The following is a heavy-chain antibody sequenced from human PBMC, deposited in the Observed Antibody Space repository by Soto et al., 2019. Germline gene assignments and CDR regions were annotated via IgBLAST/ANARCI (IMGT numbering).Heavy chain of an antibody. CDR1: GGTFSSHT. CDR2: IIPALGTA. V-gene: IGHV1-69*08. D-gene: IGHD4-17*01. Sequence: QDQLVQSGAEVKKPGSSVKVSCKASGGTFSSHTFSWVRQAPGQGLEWMGRIIPALGTATYAQKFQGRVTITADESATTVYMELNSLRSEDTAVYCCARTDVGDYGYFDLWGRGTLVTVSS. CDR3: ARTDVGDYGYFDL. J-gene: IGHJ2*01.